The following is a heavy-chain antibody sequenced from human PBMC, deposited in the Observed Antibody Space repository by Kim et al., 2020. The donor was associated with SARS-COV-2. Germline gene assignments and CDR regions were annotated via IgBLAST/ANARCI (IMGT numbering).Heavy chain of an antibody. CDR1: GLTFSSNA. CDR3: AKGGTIFGVVRCFDP. CDR2: ISGTGGNT. Sequence: GGSLRLSCAASGLTFSSNAMTWVRQAPGKGLEWVSGISGTGGNTYYADSVKGRFTISRDNSKNTLYLQMISVRAEDTAVYYCAKGGTIFGVVRCFDPWGQGTLVTVSS. V-gene: IGHV3-23*01. D-gene: IGHD3-3*01. J-gene: IGHJ5*02.